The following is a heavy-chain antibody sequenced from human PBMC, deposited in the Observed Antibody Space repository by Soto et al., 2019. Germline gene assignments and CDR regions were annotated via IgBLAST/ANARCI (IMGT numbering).Heavy chain of an antibody. CDR2: ISSNGVGT. CDR3: ARRARPDFYYMDV. CDR1: GFTLSGYA. V-gene: IGHV3-64*01. Sequence: GGSLRLSCAASGFTLSGYAMDWVRQAPVKGLEYVSVISSNGVGTYYANSVQGRFTISRDNSKNTVYLQMGSLRPEDMAVYYCARRARPDFYYMDVWGKGTTVTVSS. D-gene: IGHD6-6*01. J-gene: IGHJ6*03.